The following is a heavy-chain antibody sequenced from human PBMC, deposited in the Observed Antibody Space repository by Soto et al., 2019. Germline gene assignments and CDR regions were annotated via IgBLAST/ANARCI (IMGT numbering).Heavy chain of an antibody. V-gene: IGHV1-3*01. Sequence: GASVKVSCKACGYTFTSYAMHWVRQAPGQRLEWMGWINAGNGNTKYSQKFQGRVTITRDTSASTAYMELSSLRSEDTAVYYCASDLIADLDAFDIWGQGTMVTVSS. CDR1: GYTFTSYA. CDR2: INAGNGNT. CDR3: ASDLIADLDAFDI. J-gene: IGHJ3*02. D-gene: IGHD6-13*01.